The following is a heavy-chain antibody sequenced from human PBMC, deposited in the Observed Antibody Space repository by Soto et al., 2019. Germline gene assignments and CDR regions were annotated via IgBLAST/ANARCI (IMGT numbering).Heavy chain of an antibody. D-gene: IGHD3-10*01. CDR1: GFTFRTYT. Sequence: GGSLRLSCISSGFTFRTYTMKWVRQAPGKGLEWVSGIRGFSPYTFYAESVKGRFTISRDNAKNSLYLQMNSLGAEDTAVYYCARDRGYDAHDYYYNAMDVWGQGTTVTVSS. V-gene: IGHV3-21*01. J-gene: IGHJ6*02. CDR2: IRGFSPYT. CDR3: ARDRGYDAHDYYYNAMDV.